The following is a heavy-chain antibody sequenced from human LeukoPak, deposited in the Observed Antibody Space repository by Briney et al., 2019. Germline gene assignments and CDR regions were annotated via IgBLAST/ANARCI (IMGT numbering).Heavy chain of an antibody. D-gene: IGHD4-17*01. V-gene: IGHV5-51*01. Sequence: GASLKISCKGSGYRFTNYWIGWVRQMPGKGLEWMGIVHPGDSDTRYSPSFQGQVTISADKSISTAYLQWSSLTASDTAMYYWARHGGFGDYLNEYFQHWGQGNLGTVSS. CDR2: VHPGDSDT. J-gene: IGHJ1*01. CDR3: ARHGGFGDYLNEYFQH. CDR1: GYRFTNYW.